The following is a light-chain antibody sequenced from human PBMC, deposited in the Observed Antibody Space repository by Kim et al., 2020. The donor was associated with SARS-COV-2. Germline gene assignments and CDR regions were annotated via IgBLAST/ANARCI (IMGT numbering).Light chain of an antibody. CDR1: ESVRSN. CDR3: QQYNNRPKT. CDR2: GAS. Sequence: VSPGEGATLSCRASESVRSNLAWYQQKLGQAPRLLIYGASTRAAGTPAKFSGSGSGTEFTLRISSLQSEDVAIYFCQQYNNRPKTFGQGTKVDIK. V-gene: IGKV3-15*01. J-gene: IGKJ1*01.